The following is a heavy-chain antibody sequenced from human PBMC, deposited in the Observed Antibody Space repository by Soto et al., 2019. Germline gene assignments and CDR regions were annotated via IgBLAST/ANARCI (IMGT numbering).Heavy chain of an antibody. CDR2: ISAYNGNT. Sequence: ASVKVSCKASGYTFTSYGISWVRQAPGQGLEWMGWISAYNGNTNYAQKLQGRVTMTTDTSTSTAYMELRSLRSDDTAVYYCARDCSSTSCYFWFDPWGQGTLGTVSS. J-gene: IGHJ5*02. CDR3: ARDCSSTSCYFWFDP. CDR1: GYTFTSYG. D-gene: IGHD2-2*01. V-gene: IGHV1-18*01.